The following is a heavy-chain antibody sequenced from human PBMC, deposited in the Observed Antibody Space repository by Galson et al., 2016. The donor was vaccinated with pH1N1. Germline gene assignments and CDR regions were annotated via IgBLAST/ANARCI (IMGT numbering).Heavy chain of an antibody. J-gene: IGHJ6*02. V-gene: IGHV3-53*01. CDR1: GFTVSPND. D-gene: IGHD2-15*01. CDR3: ARGYPGFSYYGMDV. CDR2: IYSGGNT. Sequence: SLRLSCAASGFTVSPNDMIWFRQAPGKGLEWVSVIYSGGNTYYTDSVKGRFTISRDSSKNTLYLQMNSLRPEDTAVYYCARGYPGFSYYGMDVWGQGTTVTVSS.